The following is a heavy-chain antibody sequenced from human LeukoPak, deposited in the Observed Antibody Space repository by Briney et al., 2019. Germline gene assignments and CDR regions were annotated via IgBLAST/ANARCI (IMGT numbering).Heavy chain of an antibody. CDR1: GYTFTSYD. CDR2: MNPNSGNT. Sequence: ASVKVSCKASGYTFTSYDINWVRQAPGQGLEWMGWMNPNSGNTGYAQKFQGRVTMTRNTSISTAYMELSSLRSEDTAVYYCARGESNYDILTGYYRYYYYGMDVWGQGTTVTVSS. J-gene: IGHJ6*02. D-gene: IGHD3-9*01. CDR3: ARGESNYDILTGYYRYYYYGMDV. V-gene: IGHV1-8*01.